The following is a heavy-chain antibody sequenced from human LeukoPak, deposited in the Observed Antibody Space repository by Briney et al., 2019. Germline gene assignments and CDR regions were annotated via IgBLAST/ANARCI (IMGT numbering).Heavy chain of an antibody. CDR2: IIPIFGTA. CDR1: GGTFSSYA. D-gene: IGHD1-26*01. Sequence: SVKVSCKASGGTFSSYAISWVRQAPGQGLEWMGGIIPIFGTANYAQKFQGRVTITADESTSTAYMGLSSLRSEDTAVYYCARDLAPYSGSLHAFDIWGQGTMVTVSS. CDR3: ARDLAPYSGSLHAFDI. V-gene: IGHV1-69*13. J-gene: IGHJ3*02.